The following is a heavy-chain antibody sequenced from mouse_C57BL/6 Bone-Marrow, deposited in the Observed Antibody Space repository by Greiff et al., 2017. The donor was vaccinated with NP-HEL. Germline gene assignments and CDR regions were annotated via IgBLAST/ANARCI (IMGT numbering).Heavy chain of an antibody. CDR1: GYSFTGYF. J-gene: IGHJ1*03. CDR3: ARYYGSSSWYFDV. V-gene: IGHV1-20*01. D-gene: IGHD1-1*01. CDR2: INPYNGDT. Sequence: VQLKESGPELVKPGDSVKISCKASGYSFTGYFMNWVMQSHGKSLEWIGRINPYNGDTFYNQKFKGKATLTVDKSSSTAHMELRSLTSEDSAVYYCARYYGSSSWYFDVWGTGTTVTVSS.